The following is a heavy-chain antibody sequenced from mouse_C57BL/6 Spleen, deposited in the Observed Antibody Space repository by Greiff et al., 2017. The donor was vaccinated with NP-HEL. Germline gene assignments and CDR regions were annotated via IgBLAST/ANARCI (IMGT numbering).Heavy chain of an antibody. Sequence: DVKLVESGGDLVKPGGSLKLSCAASGFTFSSYGMSWVRQTPDKRLEWVATISSGGSYTYYPDSVKGRFTISRDNAKNTLYLQMSSLKSEDTAMYYCARHPYDYDSYYFDYWGQGTTLTVSS. CDR3: ARHPYDYDSYYFDY. V-gene: IGHV5-6*02. D-gene: IGHD2-4*01. CDR2: ISSGGSYT. CDR1: GFTFSSYG. J-gene: IGHJ2*01.